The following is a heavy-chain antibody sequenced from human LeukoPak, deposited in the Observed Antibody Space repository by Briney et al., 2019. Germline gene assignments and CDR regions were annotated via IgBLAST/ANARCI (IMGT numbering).Heavy chain of an antibody. V-gene: IGHV3-7*01. D-gene: IGHD3-22*01. J-gene: IGHJ4*02. CDR2: IKQDGSEK. CDR1: GFTFSSYW. Sequence: PGGSLRLSCAASGFTFSSYWMSWVRQAPGKGLEWVANIKQDGSEKYYVDSVKGRFTISRDNAKNSLYLQMNSLRAEDTAVYYCARDRPGYYYDSSGYSFDYWGQGTLVTVSS. CDR3: ARDRPGYYYDSSGYSFDY.